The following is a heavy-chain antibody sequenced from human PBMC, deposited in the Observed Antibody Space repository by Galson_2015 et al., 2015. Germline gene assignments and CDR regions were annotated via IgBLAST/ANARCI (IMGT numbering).Heavy chain of an antibody. CDR3: ARVGSTIFGVVISSE. Sequence: ETLSLTCAVYGGSFSGYYWSWIRQPPGKGLEWIGEINHSGSTNYNPSLKSRVTISVDTSKNQFSLKLSSVTAADTAVYYCARVGSTIFGVVISSEWGQGTLVTVSS. CDR2: INHSGST. V-gene: IGHV4-34*01. CDR1: GGSFSGYY. J-gene: IGHJ4*02. D-gene: IGHD3-3*01.